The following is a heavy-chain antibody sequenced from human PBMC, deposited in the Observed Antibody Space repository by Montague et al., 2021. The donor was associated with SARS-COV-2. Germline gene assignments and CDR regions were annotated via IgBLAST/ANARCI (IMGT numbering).Heavy chain of an antibody. Sequence: CAISGDSVWVNTAAGDWSRQSPPRCREWLGRTNYRSKWTSDYATSVEGRISIDPDTSKNQFFLHLRSVTPEDTGVYYCVRDTGSAQAGFDAWGQGTLVTVSS. D-gene: IGHD4-17*01. V-gene: IGHV6-1*01. CDR2: TNYRSKWTS. CDR3: VRDTGSAQAGFDA. CDR1: GDSVWVNTAA. J-gene: IGHJ4*02.